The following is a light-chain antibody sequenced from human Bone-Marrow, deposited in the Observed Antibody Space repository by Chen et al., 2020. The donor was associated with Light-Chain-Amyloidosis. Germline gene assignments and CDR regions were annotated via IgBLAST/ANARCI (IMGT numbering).Light chain of an antibody. V-gene: IGKV3-20*01. CDR2: GSS. J-gene: IGKJ4*01. Sequence: EIVLTQSPGTLSLSPGEGANLSCRASQTIRSNYLTWYQQKFGQAPRLLIYGSSSRATGIPDRFTGSGSGTDFTLTINRLEPADFAMYYCQQYGTSPLTFGGGTKVEI. CDR1: QTIRSNY. CDR3: QQYGTSPLT.